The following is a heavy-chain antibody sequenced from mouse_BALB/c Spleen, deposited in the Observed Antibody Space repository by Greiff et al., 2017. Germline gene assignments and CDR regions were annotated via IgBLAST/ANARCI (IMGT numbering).Heavy chain of an antibody. CDR2: ISSGSSTI. D-gene: IGHD2-1*01. Sequence: DVQLVESGGGLVQPGGSRKLSCAASGFTFSSFGMHWVRQAPEKGLEWVAYISSGSSTIYYADTVKGRFTISRDNPKNTLFLQMTSLRSEDTAMYYCAREGYGNYSWFAYWGQGTLVTVSA. CDR3: AREGYGNYSWFAY. J-gene: IGHJ3*01. CDR1: GFTFSSFG. V-gene: IGHV5-17*02.